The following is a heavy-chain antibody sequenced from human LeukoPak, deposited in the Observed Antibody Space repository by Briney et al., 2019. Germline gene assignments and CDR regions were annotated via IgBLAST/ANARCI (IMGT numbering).Heavy chain of an antibody. V-gene: IGHV3-7*01. CDR3: ARDSRGAFDY. CDR1: GFTFRSYW. D-gene: IGHD3-10*01. Sequence: GGSLRLSCGASGFTFRSYWMSWVRQAQGKGLEWVANIKQDGSEKYYVDSVKGRFTISRDNAKNSLYLQMNSLRAEDTAVYYCARDSRGAFDYWGQGTLVTVSS. CDR2: IKQDGSEK. J-gene: IGHJ4*02.